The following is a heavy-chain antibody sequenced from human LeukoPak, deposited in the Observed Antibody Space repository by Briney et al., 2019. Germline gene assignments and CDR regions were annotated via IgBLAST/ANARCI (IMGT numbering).Heavy chain of an antibody. CDR1: GFTFSGSA. J-gene: IGHJ2*01. D-gene: IGHD6-13*01. V-gene: IGHV3-73*01. Sequence: GGSLRLSCAASGFTFSGSALHWVRQASGKGLEWVGRIRSTANGYATAYAASVKGRFTISRDDSKNTAYLQMDSLKTEDTAVYYCARALPAAYWYFDLWGRGTLVTVSS. CDR2: IRSTANGYAT. CDR3: ARALPAAYWYFDL.